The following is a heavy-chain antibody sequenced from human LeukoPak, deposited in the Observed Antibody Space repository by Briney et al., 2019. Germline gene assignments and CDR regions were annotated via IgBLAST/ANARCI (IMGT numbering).Heavy chain of an antibody. Sequence: GASVKVSCKASGYTFTNYDINWVRQATGRGLEWMGWMNPNTGNTGYAQKFQGRVTMTRNTSISTAYMELSSLRSEDTAIYYCARVNCSSTSCRSKFLDYWGQGTLVTVSS. J-gene: IGHJ4*02. CDR3: ARVNCSSTSCRSKFLDY. D-gene: IGHD2-2*01. V-gene: IGHV1-8*01. CDR1: GYTFTNYD. CDR2: MNPNTGNT.